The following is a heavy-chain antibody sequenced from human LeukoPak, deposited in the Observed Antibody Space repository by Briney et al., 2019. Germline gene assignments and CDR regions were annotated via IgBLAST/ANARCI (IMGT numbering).Heavy chain of an antibody. J-gene: IGHJ4*02. Sequence: SETLSLTCTVSGGSISSYYWSWIRQPPGKGLEWIGYIYYSGSTNYNPSLKSRVTISVDTSKNQLSLKLSSVTAADTAVYYCASSGSVGPYYFDYWGQGTLVTVSS. CDR2: IYYSGST. CDR1: GGSISSYY. V-gene: IGHV4-59*01. D-gene: IGHD3-10*01. CDR3: ASSGSVGPYYFDY.